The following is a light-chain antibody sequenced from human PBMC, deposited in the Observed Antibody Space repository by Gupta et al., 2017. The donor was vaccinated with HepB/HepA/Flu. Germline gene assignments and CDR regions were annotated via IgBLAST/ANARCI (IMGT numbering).Light chain of an antibody. CDR1: SSAVGGDNY. Sequence: QSALTQPRPAPGSPGPSVTIPCTGTSSAVGGDNYVSWYQQHPAKTPKLMIYDVSKRASGVPFRFSDSKSGNTASLTISELQDEDEADYYCCANAGSDTLVFGGGTKLTVL. V-gene: IGLV2-11*01. J-gene: IGLJ2*01. CDR3: CANAGSDTLV. CDR2: DVS.